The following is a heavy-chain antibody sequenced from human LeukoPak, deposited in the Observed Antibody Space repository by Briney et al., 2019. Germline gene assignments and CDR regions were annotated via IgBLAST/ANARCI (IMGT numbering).Heavy chain of an antibody. CDR1: GGSISSSNSY. Sequence: SETLSLTCTVSGGSISSSNSYWGWIRQPPGKGLEWVGSIFYSGSTFYNPSLKSRVTISVDTSKNQFSLRLSSVTAADTAVFYCARRTYKILRRTEYGYWYFDLWGRGTLVTVSS. CDR3: ARRTYKILRRTEYGYWYFDL. CDR2: IFYSGST. V-gene: IGHV4-39*01. J-gene: IGHJ2*01. D-gene: IGHD3-9*01.